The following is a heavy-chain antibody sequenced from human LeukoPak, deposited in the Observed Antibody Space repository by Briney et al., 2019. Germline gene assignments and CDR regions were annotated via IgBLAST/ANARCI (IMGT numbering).Heavy chain of an antibody. CDR3: ASTYYYGSGRTGNYYYYYGMDV. V-gene: IGHV1-69*01. Sequence: SVKVSCKASGGTFSSYAISWVRQAPAQGLEWMGGIIPIFGTANYAQKFQGRVTITADESTSTAYMELSSLRSEDTAVYYCASTYYYGSGRTGNYYYYYGMDVWGQGTTVTVSS. J-gene: IGHJ6*02. CDR1: GGTFSSYA. CDR2: IIPIFGTA. D-gene: IGHD3-10*01.